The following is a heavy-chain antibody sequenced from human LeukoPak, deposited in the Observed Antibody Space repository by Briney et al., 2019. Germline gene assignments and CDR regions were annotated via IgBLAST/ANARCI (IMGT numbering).Heavy chain of an antibody. V-gene: IGHV3-21*01. D-gene: IGHD5-18*01. CDR3: ATAPGYSSPL. Sequence: GGSLRLSCAASGFTFDDYAMHWVRQAPGKGLEWVSSIISSSIYIYYADSVKGRFTISRDNAKNSLYLQMNSLRAEDTAVYYCATAPGYSSPLWGQGTRVTVSS. J-gene: IGHJ4*02. CDR1: GFTFDDYA. CDR2: IISSSIYI.